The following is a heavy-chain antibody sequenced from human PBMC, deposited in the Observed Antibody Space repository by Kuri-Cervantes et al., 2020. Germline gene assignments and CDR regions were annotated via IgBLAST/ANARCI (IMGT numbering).Heavy chain of an antibody. CDR2: IWYDGSNK. J-gene: IGHJ6*02. Sequence: GGSLRLSCAASGFTFSSYGMHWVRQAPGKGLEWVAVIWYDGSNKYYADSVKGRFTISRDNSKNTLYLQMNSLRAEDTAVYYCAKSGLEQWLPFWDYYYYYGMDVWGQGTTVTVSS. V-gene: IGHV3-30*02. CDR3: AKSGLEQWLPFWDYYYYYGMDV. CDR1: GFTFSSYG. D-gene: IGHD6-19*01.